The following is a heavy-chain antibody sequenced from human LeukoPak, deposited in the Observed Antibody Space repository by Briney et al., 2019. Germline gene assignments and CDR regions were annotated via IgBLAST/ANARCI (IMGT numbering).Heavy chain of an antibody. D-gene: IGHD1-26*01. CDR2: IIPIFGST. J-gene: IGHJ6*03. CDR3: ARVGRSRGSLPNSYYYMDV. CDR1: GDIFNSYS. V-gene: IGHV1-69*05. Sequence: ASVKVSCNASGDIFNSYSVSWVRQAPGQGLEWMGGIIPIFGSTNYAQKFQGRVTITTDQSTRTAYMELNSLSPDDTAVYYCARVGRSRGSLPNSYYYMDVWGKGTTVTVSS.